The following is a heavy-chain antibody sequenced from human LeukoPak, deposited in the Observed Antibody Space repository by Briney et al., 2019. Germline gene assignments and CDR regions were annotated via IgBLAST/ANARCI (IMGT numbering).Heavy chain of an antibody. J-gene: IGHJ4*02. Sequence: KSSETLSLTCTVSGGSISTYYWSWIRQPPGKGLEWIGNIDYSGSTNYKPSLKSRVTISVDTTKNQFSLKLTSVTAADTAVYYCAREIYYGGGFEYWGQGTLVTVSS. CDR2: IDYSGST. D-gene: IGHD4-23*01. V-gene: IGHV4-59*01. CDR1: GGSISTYY. CDR3: AREIYYGGGFEY.